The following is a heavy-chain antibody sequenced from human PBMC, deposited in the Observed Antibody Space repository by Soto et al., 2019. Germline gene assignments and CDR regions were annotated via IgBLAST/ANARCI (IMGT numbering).Heavy chain of an antibody. Sequence: EVQLLESGGGLVQPGGSLTLSCAASGFIFSSYGMTWVRQAPGKGLEWVSFSSATGAGRYYADSVKGRFTISRDNSKNTLYLQMSSLRADDTAVYYCAKDRRAGGNYGFYSDFWGQGALVIVSS. J-gene: IGHJ4*02. D-gene: IGHD1-7*01. CDR2: SSATGAGR. CDR3: AKDRRAGGNYGFYSDF. CDR1: GFIFSSYG. V-gene: IGHV3-23*01.